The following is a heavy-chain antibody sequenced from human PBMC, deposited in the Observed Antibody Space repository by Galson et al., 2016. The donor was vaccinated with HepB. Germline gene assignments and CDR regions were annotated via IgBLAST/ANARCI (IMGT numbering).Heavy chain of an antibody. J-gene: IGHJ3*01. Sequence: QSGAEVTKPGESLRISCKGSGYSFPSYWIHWVRQMPGKGLEWMGKIDPGNANTNYSPSFQGHVTISVDKSISTAYLQWSSLKASDTANDVFDLWGRGTMVAVSS. CDR3: DL. CDR2: IDPGNANT. V-gene: IGHV5-10-1*01. CDR1: GYSFPSYW.